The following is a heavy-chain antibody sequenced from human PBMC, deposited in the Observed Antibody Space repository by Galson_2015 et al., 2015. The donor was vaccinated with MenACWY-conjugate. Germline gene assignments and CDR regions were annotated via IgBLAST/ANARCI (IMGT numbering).Heavy chain of an antibody. CDR3: ARLAVPGLN. V-gene: IGHV3-48*03. CDR1: AFTFSSFE. J-gene: IGHJ4*02. D-gene: IGHD6-19*01. Sequence: SLRLSCAASAFTFSSFEMNWVRQAPGKGLEWVLYISSSGTTIYYSDSVKGRFTISRDNAKNSLYLQMNSLRAEDTAVYYCARLAVPGLNWGQGTLVTVSS. CDR2: ISSSGTTI.